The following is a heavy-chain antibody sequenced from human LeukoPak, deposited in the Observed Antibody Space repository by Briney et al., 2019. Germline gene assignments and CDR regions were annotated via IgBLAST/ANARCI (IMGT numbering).Heavy chain of an antibody. CDR1: GFTFSSYA. D-gene: IGHD2-15*01. CDR2: ISYDGSNK. CDR3: ARARYCSGGSCYSYVDY. V-gene: IGHV3-30*04. Sequence: GGSLRLSCAASGFTFSSYAMHWVRQAPGKGLEWEAVISYDGSNKYYADSVKGRFTISRDNSKNTLYLQMNSLRAEDTAVYYCARARYCSGGSCYSYVDYWGQGTLVTVSS. J-gene: IGHJ4*02.